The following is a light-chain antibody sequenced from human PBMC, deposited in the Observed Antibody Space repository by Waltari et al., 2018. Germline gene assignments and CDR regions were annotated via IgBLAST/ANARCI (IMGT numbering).Light chain of an antibody. J-gene: IGLJ2*01. CDR3: QVWDRSSAHVV. CDR1: KLGSKS. V-gene: IGLV3-21*02. Sequence: SSVLTQPPSVSVAPGQAARITCAEDKLGSKSGHWYQQKPGQAPVLVVYTDDDRPSGIPERFSGSKSGSTATLTISKVEAGDEADFYCQVWDRSSAHVVFGGGTKLIVL. CDR2: TDD.